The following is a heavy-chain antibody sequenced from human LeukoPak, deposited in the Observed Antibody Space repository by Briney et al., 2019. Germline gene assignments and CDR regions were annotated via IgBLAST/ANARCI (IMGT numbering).Heavy chain of an antibody. Sequence: GGSLRLSCAASGFTLSSYSMNWVRQAPGKGLEWVSSISSSSSYIYYADSVKGRFTISRDNAKNSLYLQMNSLRAEDTAVYYCARDLTYYDSSGYPISGIWGQGTMVTVSS. D-gene: IGHD3-22*01. CDR2: ISSSSSYI. CDR3: ARDLTYYDSSGYPISGI. V-gene: IGHV3-21*01. CDR1: GFTLSSYS. J-gene: IGHJ3*02.